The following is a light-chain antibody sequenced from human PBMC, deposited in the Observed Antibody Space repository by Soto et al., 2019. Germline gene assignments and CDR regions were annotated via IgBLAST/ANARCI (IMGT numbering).Light chain of an antibody. J-gene: IGKJ1*01. V-gene: IGKV1-5*01. CDR3: QQYNSYSQT. CDR1: QSINSW. CDR2: DAS. Sequence: DIQMTQSPSTLSASVVDRVTVTFRASQSINSWLAWYQQKPGKAPKLLIYDASSLESGVPSRFSGSGSGTEFTLTISSLQPDDFATYYCQQYNSYSQTFGQGTKVDIK.